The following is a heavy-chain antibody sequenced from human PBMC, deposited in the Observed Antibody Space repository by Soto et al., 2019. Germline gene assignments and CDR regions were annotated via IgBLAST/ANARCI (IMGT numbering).Heavy chain of an antibody. D-gene: IGHD2-2*01. CDR3: ARDGPVPAASHMDV. J-gene: IGHJ6*02. CDR1: GGTLSSYT. CDR2: IIPILGIA. V-gene: IGHV1-69*04. Sequence: SSVKVSCKASGGTLSSYTISCVRQAPGQGLEWMGRIIPILGIANYAQKFQGRVTITADKSTSTAYMELSSLRSEDTAVYSCARDGPVPAASHMDVWRHGRPVTVSS.